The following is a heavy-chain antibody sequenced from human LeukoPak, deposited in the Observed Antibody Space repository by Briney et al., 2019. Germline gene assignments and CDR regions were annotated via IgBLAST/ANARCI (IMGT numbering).Heavy chain of an antibody. D-gene: IGHD3-3*01. Sequence: SETLSLTCAVYGGSFSGYYWSWIRQPPGKGLEWIGEINHSGSTNYNPSLKSRVTISVDTSKNQFSLELSSVTAADTAVYYCARHRPSYDFWSGDPQYYFDYWGQGTLVTVSS. V-gene: IGHV4-34*01. CDR3: ARHRPSYDFWSGDPQYYFDY. J-gene: IGHJ4*02. CDR1: GGSFSGYY. CDR2: INHSGST.